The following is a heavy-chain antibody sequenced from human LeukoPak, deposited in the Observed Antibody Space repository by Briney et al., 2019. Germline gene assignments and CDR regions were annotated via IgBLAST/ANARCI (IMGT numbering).Heavy chain of an antibody. CDR3: ARRGGLGSGLYYYGMDV. V-gene: IGHV1-3*01. D-gene: IGHD3-10*01. J-gene: IGHJ6*04. CDR1: GYSFNIYA. Sequence: ASVKVSCKASGYSFNIYAMHWVRQAPGQRLEWMGWINAGNGNIRYSQKFHDRVTITRDTSASTAYMELSSLRSEDTAVYYCARRGGLGSGLYYYGMDVWGKGTTVTVSS. CDR2: INAGNGNI.